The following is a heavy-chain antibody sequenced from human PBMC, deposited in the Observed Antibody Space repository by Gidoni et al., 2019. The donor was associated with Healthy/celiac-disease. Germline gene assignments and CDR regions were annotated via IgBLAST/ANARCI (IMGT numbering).Heavy chain of an antibody. CDR3: ARVGCSGGSCYSGADY. Sequence: QVQLVQSGAEVKKPGASVKVSCQASGYTFTSYAMHWVRQAPGQRLEWMGWINAGNGNTKYSQKFQGRVTITRDTSASTAYMELSSLRSEDTAVYYCARVGCSGGSCYSGADYWGQGTLVTVSS. J-gene: IGHJ4*02. CDR2: INAGNGNT. CDR1: GYTFTSYA. D-gene: IGHD2-15*01. V-gene: IGHV1-3*01.